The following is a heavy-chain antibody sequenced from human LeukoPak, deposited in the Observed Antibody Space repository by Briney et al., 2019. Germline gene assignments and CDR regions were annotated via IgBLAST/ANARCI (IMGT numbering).Heavy chain of an antibody. CDR1: GGSFSGYY. CDR3: ARDSSGWYWGNWFDP. V-gene: IGHV4-34*01. J-gene: IGHJ5*02. CDR2: INHSGST. Sequence: SETLSLTCAVYGGSFSGYYWSWIRQPPGKGLEWIGEINHSGSTNYNPSLKSRVTISVDTSKNQFSLKLSSVTAADTAVYYCARDSSGWYWGNWFDPWGQGTLVTVSS. D-gene: IGHD6-19*01.